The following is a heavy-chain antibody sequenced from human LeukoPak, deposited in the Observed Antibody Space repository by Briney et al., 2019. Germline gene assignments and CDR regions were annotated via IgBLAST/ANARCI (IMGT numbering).Heavy chain of an antibody. CDR1: GFTFSSYA. CDR3: ARVMRTTVTAYYYYYYGMDV. V-gene: IGHV3-23*01. Sequence: GGSLRLSCAASGFTFSSYALSWVRQAPGKGLEWVSAISGGGGSTYYADSVKGRFTISRDDAKNTLYLQMNSLRAEDTAVYYCARVMRTTVTAYYYYYYGMDVWGQGTTVTVSS. D-gene: IGHD4-17*01. J-gene: IGHJ6*02. CDR2: ISGGGGST.